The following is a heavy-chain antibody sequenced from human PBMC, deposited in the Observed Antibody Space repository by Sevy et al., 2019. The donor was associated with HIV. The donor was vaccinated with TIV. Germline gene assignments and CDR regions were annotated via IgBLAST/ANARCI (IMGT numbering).Heavy chain of an antibody. Sequence: ASVKVSCKASGGTFSQFPISWVRQAPGQGLEWMGGIIPIFATVEYAQKFRGRVTITADESTSTGYMELSSLRSDDTAVYYCARGDKAMDGPKSPSIYHYDMDVWGQGTTVTVSS. V-gene: IGHV1-69*13. D-gene: IGHD5-18*01. J-gene: IGHJ6*02. CDR2: IIPIFATV. CDR1: GGTFSQFP. CDR3: ARGDKAMDGPKSPSIYHYDMDV.